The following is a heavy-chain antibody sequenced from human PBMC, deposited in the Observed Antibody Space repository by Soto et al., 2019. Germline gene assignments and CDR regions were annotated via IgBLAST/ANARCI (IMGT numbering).Heavy chain of an antibody. Sequence: GASVKVSCKASGYTFTSYAMHWVRQAPGQRLEWMGWINAGNGNTKYSQKFQGRVTITRDTSASTAYMELSSLRSEDTAVYYCARGYDILTGFDPWGQGTLVTVSS. CDR1: GYTFTSYA. CDR3: ARGYDILTGFDP. D-gene: IGHD3-9*01. CDR2: INAGNGNT. V-gene: IGHV1-3*01. J-gene: IGHJ5*02.